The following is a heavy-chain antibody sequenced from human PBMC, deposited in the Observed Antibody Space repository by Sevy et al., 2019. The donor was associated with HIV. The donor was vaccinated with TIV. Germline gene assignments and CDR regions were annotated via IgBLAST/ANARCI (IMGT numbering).Heavy chain of an antibody. J-gene: IGHJ4*02. CDR1: GYTLTKLS. D-gene: IGHD3-22*01. CDR3: AATREYYYGNSGYFDY. V-gene: IGHV1-24*01. Sequence: ASVKVSCKVSGYTLTKLSMHWVRQAPGKGLEWMGSFDPEDGERIYAQNFQGRVTMSEDTSTNTAYMDLSMLRSYDTSVYFCAATREYYYGNSGYFDYWGQGTLVTVSS. CDR2: FDPEDGER.